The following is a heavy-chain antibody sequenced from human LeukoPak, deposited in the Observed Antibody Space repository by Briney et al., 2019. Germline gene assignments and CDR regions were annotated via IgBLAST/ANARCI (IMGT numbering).Heavy chain of an antibody. V-gene: IGHV1-2*02. J-gene: IGHJ4*02. CDR2: INPNSGGT. CDR1: GYTFTGYY. Sequence: ASVKVSCKASGYTFTGYYMHWVRQAPGQGLEWMGWINPNSGGTNYAQKFQGRVTMTRNTSISTAYMELSRLRSDDTAVYYCARRPSSSWSWVDYWGQGTLVTVSS. D-gene: IGHD6-13*01. CDR3: ARRPSSSWSWVDY.